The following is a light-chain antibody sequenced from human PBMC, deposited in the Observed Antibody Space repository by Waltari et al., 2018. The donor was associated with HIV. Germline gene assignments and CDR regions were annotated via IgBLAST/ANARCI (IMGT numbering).Light chain of an antibody. CDR3: AAWDDSLNGRGV. CDR2: TNE. CDR1: SSNIGRNT. V-gene: IGLV1-44*01. J-gene: IGLJ2*01. Sequence: QSVLTQPPSASGTPGQRVTLSCSGSSSNIGRNTVNWYQQLPGTAPKLLMCTNEQRPPGVRDRFAGSKSGTSASLAISGLQSEDEADYYCAAWDDSLNGRGVFGGGTKLTVL.